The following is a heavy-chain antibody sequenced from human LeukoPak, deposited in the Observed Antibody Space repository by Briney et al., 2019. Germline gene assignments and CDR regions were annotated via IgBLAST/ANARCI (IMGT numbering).Heavy chain of an antibody. Sequence: GRSLRLSCVVSGFTFSNYAMSWVRQAPGKGLEWVSAMRGSGGSTNYADSVKGRFTISRDNFKNTLYLQMNSLRAEDTAVYYCARDRGVFVDSYFDYWGQGTLVTVSS. J-gene: IGHJ4*02. CDR3: ARDRGVFVDSYFDY. V-gene: IGHV3-23*01. CDR1: GFTFSNYA. CDR2: MRGSGGST. D-gene: IGHD1-26*01.